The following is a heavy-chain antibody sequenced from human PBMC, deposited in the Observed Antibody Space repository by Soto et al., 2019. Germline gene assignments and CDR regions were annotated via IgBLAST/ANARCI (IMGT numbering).Heavy chain of an antibody. CDR3: AGALDVSGSDSTDY. J-gene: IGHJ4*02. Sequence: QIQLVQSGAEVKKPGASVKVSCKASGYTFSSIGISWVRQAPGQGLEWMGWISPYKGNTHYAQGRKGRVPMTTATSTSTAYRRLRSLRFAETAGYSWAGALDVSGSDSTDYWGQGPWSPSPQ. D-gene: IGHD3-10*01. V-gene: IGHV1-18*01. CDR1: GYTFSSIG. CDR2: ISPYKGNT.